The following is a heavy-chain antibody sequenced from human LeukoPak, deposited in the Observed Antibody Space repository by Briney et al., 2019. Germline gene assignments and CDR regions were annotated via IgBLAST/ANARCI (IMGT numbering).Heavy chain of an antibody. D-gene: IGHD2-2*01. CDR3: ARARARIVVVPAAPVGY. CDR1: GFTFSNAW. CDR2: ISYDGSNK. J-gene: IGHJ4*02. V-gene: IGHV3-30-3*01. Sequence: GGSLRLSCAASGFTFSNAWMSWVRQAPGKGLEWVAVISYDGSNKYYADSVKGRFTISRDNSKNTLYLQMDSLRAEDTAVYYCARARARIVVVPAAPVGYWGQGTLVTVSS.